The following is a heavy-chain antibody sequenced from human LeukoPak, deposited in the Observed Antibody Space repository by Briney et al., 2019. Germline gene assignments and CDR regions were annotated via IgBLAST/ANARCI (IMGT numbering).Heavy chain of an antibody. CDR3: AKGPWTTVDDNWIDP. V-gene: IGHV3-9*01. D-gene: IGHD4-23*01. Sequence: GRSLRLSCAASGFTFDDYAMHWVRQAPGKGLEWVSGISWNSGSIGYADSVKGRFTISRDNAKNSLYLQMNSLRAEDTALYYCAKGPWTTVDDNWIDPWGQGTLVTVSS. J-gene: IGHJ5*02. CDR2: ISWNSGSI. CDR1: GFTFDDYA.